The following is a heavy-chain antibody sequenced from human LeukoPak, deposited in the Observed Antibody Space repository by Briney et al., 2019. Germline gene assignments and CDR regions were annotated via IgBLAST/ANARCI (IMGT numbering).Heavy chain of an antibody. D-gene: IGHD3-22*01. Sequence: GGSLRLSCAASGFTFSSYSMNWVRQAPGKGLEWVSSISSSSSYIYYADSVKGRFTISRDNAKNSLYLQMNSLRAEDTAVYYCARDALGNYDTSGYLGYWGQGTLVTVSS. J-gene: IGHJ4*02. V-gene: IGHV3-21*04. CDR1: GFTFSSYS. CDR2: ISSSSSYI. CDR3: ARDALGNYDTSGYLGY.